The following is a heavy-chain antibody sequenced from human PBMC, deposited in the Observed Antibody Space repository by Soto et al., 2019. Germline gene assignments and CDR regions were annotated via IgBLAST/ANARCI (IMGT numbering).Heavy chain of an antibody. D-gene: IGHD2-2*02. CDR2: INAGNGNT. CDR3: ARYRCSSTSCYRYHDAFDI. CDR1: GYTFTSYA. Sequence: QVQLVQSGAEVKKPGASVKVSCKASGYTFTSYAMHWVRQAPGQRLEWMGWINAGNGNTKYSQKFQGRVTITRDTSASTAYMERSSLRSEDTAVYYCARYRCSSTSCYRYHDAFDIWGQGTMVTVSS. V-gene: IGHV1-3*01. J-gene: IGHJ3*02.